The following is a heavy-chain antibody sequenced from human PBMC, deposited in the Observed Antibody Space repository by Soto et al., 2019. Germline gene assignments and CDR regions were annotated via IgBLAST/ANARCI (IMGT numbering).Heavy chain of an antibody. J-gene: IGHJ5*01. CDR1: GFTFRSSA. D-gene: IGHD6-19*01. Sequence: GWSLRLSCEASGFTFRSSAMGWVRQAPGKGLEWVSGISCCEGTTSYAESVRGRFIISRDDSKNTLYLQMNSLRGEDTALYYCAKADGQQWLLPHLESWGQGDLVTVSS. CDR3: AKADGQQWLLPHLES. CDR2: ISCCEGTT. V-gene: IGHV3-23*01.